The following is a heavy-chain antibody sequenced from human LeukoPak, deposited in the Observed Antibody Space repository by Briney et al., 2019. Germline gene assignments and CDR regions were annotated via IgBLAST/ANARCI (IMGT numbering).Heavy chain of an antibody. V-gene: IGHV7-4-1*02. J-gene: IGHJ3*02. Sequence: GASVKVSCKASGYTFINHAMNWVRQAPGQGLEWMGWINTNAGNPTYAQGFTGRFVFSLDTSVSTAYLEISSLKAEDTAVYYCAREGIVGATSRRGAFDIWGQGTMVTVSS. D-gene: IGHD1-26*01. CDR3: AREGIVGATSRRGAFDI. CDR2: INTNAGNP. CDR1: GYTFINHA.